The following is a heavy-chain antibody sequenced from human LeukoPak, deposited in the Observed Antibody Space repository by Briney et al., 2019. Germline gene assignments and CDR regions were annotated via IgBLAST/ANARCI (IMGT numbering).Heavy chain of an antibody. CDR1: GFTVSSNY. J-gene: IGHJ4*02. D-gene: IGHD3-22*01. CDR2: IYSGGST. CDR3: ASRKLDSSGYYY. Sequence: GGSLRLSCAASGFTVSSNYMSWVRQAPGKGLDWVSVIYSGGSTYYADSVKGRFTISRDNSKNTLYLQMNSLRAEDTAVYYCASRKLDSSGYYYWGQGTLVTVSS. V-gene: IGHV3-66*02.